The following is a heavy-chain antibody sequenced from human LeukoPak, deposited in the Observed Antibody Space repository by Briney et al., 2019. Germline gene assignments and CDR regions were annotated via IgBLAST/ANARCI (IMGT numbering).Heavy chain of an antibody. CDR3: ARQREGYFDL. V-gene: IGHV4-4*02. CDR2: IYHSGST. Sequence: SGTLSLTCAVSGGSISSSNWWSWVRQPPGKGLEWIGEIYHSGSTNYNPSLKSRVSISVVTSKNQFSLKLSSVTAADTAVYYCARQREGYFDLWGRGTRVTVSS. CDR1: GGSISSSNW. J-gene: IGHJ2*01.